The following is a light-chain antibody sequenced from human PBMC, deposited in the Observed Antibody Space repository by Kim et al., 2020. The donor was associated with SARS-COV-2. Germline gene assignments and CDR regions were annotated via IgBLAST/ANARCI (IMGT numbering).Light chain of an antibody. CDR2: DAS. J-gene: IGKJ4*01. CDR3: QQRSDWPLT. V-gene: IGKV3-11*01. CDR1: QSVGSS. Sequence: PGERATLSCRASQSVGSSLAWYQQKPGQAPRLLIYDASNRATGIPARFSGTGSGTDFTLTISSLEPEDFAIYYCQQRSDWPLTFGGGTKVDIK.